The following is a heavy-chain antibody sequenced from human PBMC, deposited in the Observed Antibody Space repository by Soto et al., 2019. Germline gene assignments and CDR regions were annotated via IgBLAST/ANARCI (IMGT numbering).Heavy chain of an antibody. D-gene: IGHD6-6*01. V-gene: IGHV2-5*02. J-gene: IGHJ5*02. Sequence: GPALVNPTQNLTLTCTFSGFSLTTAGLGVGWIRQPPGKSLEWLALIYWDDDKRYNPSLKTRLTITKDTSKNQVVLTMTSMDPVDTGTYYCAKRGSTSSAAGWFDPWGQGTLVTVSS. CDR3: AKRGSTSSAAGWFDP. CDR1: GFSLTTAGLG. CDR2: IYWDDDK.